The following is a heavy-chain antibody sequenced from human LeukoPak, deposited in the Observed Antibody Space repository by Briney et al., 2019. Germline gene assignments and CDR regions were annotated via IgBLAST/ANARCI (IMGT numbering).Heavy chain of an antibody. Sequence: PGGSLRLSCAASGFTFSDYYMSWIRQAPGKGLEWVSVIYSGGSTYYADSVKGRFTISRDNSKNTLYLQMNSLRAEDTAVYYCARDRGGGVYSPHYYYYYMDVWGKGTTVTVS. CDR1: GFTFSDYY. D-gene: IGHD3-16*01. CDR3: ARDRGGGVYSPHYYYYYMDV. V-gene: IGHV3-53*01. CDR2: IYSGGST. J-gene: IGHJ6*03.